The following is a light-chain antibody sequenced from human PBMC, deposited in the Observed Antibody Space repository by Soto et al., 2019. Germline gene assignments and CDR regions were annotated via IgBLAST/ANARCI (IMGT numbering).Light chain of an antibody. Sequence: DLQMTQSPSTLSASVGDRVTITCRASQSCRNSLAWYQQKAGKAPTLLIYKATNLQSGVPSRFSGSGSGTDFSLTISSLQPVDSATYFCQQYNDFQYTFGPGTKLEI. V-gene: IGKV1-5*03. CDR2: KAT. CDR3: QQYNDFQYT. J-gene: IGKJ2*01. CDR1: QSCRNS.